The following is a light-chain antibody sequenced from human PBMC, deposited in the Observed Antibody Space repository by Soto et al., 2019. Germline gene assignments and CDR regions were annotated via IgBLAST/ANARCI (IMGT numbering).Light chain of an antibody. CDR2: TTD. Sequence: QAVVTQEPSLTVSPGGTVTLTCASSTEAVTTGNYASWFQQKPGQAPRTLIYTTDNRHSWTPARFSGSLLGGKAPLTLSSVQPEDEADYYCLLYFGGAQLVFGGGTKLTV. CDR3: LLYFGGAQLV. CDR1: TEAVTTGNY. V-gene: IGLV7-43*01. J-gene: IGLJ3*02.